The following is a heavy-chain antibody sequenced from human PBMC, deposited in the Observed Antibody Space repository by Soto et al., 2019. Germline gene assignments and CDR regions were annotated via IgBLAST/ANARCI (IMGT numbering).Heavy chain of an antibody. J-gene: IGHJ6*02. CDR3: AKDDYYYGSGVHYYYGMDV. Sequence: QVQLVESGGGVVQPGRSLRLSCAASGFTFSSYGMHWVHQAPGKGLEWVAVISYDGSNKYYADSVKGRFTISRDNSKNTLYLQMNSLRAEDTAVYYCAKDDYYYGSGVHYYYGMDVWGQGTTVTVSS. CDR1: GFTFSSYG. CDR2: ISYDGSNK. D-gene: IGHD3-10*01. V-gene: IGHV3-30*18.